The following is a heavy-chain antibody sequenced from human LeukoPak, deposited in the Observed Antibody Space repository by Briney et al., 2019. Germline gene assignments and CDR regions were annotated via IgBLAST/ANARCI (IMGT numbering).Heavy chain of an antibody. V-gene: IGHV3-11*01. CDR3: AKTHGHSSTWQFDF. Sequence: PGGSLRLSCAASGFIFSNYYMTWIRQAPGKGLEWVSYISSSGDNIFYADSVKGRFTISRNYAKKPMYLQMNSLRAEHTAVYYCAKTHGHSSTWQFDFWGQGTLVTVSS. D-gene: IGHD6-13*01. CDR1: GFIFSNYY. J-gene: IGHJ4*02. CDR2: ISSSGDNI.